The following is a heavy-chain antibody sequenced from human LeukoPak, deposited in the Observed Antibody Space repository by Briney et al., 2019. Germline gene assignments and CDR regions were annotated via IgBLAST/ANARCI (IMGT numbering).Heavy chain of an antibody. Sequence: GGSLRLSCAASGFIFSDYYMSWLRQAPGKGLEWVSYIGNSGSTIFYAKSVTGRFTISRDNARNSLYLQMNSLRAEDTAVYYCARTGKAKRITFGGVSPDYWGQGTLVTVSS. D-gene: IGHD3-16*01. J-gene: IGHJ4*02. V-gene: IGHV3-11*01. CDR2: IGNSGSTI. CDR3: ARTGKAKRITFGGVSPDY. CDR1: GFIFSDYY.